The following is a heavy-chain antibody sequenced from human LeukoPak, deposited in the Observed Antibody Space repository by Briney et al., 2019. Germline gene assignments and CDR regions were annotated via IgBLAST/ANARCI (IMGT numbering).Heavy chain of an antibody. CDR2: IYYSGST. Sequence: PSETLSLTCTESGGSISSYYWSWIRQPPGKGLEWIGYIYYSGSTNYNPSLKSRVTISVDTSKNQLSLKLNSVTAADTAVYYCARDRRDGVLDNWGRGTLVTVSS. D-gene: IGHD3-16*01. J-gene: IGHJ4*02. V-gene: IGHV4-59*12. CDR3: ARDRRDGVLDN. CDR1: GGSISSYY.